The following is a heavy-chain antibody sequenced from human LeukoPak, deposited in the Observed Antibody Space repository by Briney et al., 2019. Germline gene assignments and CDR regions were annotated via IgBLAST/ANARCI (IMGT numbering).Heavy chain of an antibody. J-gene: IGHJ4*02. Sequence: SETLSLTCAVYGGSFSGYSWTWIRQPPGKGLEWIGEIDRSGSTDYNPALKSRLTISVDTSENQFSLKLSSVTAADTAVYYCARYVVYGSGKYYFDYWGQGTLVTVSS. CDR1: GGSFSGYS. CDR2: IDRSGST. V-gene: IGHV4-34*01. D-gene: IGHD3-10*01. CDR3: ARYVVYGSGKYYFDY.